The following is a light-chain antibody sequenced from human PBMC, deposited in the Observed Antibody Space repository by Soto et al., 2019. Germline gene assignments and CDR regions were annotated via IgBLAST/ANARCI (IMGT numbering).Light chain of an antibody. CDR3: LQYNSYPPN. CDR1: QGIGND. Sequence: DLQMTQSPSSLSASVGDRVTITCRASQGIGNDLGWYQQKPGKAPKRLIYAASSLQSGVPSRFSGSGSGTEFTLTISSLQPEDFATYYCLQYNSYPPNFGGGTKVEIK. J-gene: IGKJ4*01. CDR2: AAS. V-gene: IGKV1-17*01.